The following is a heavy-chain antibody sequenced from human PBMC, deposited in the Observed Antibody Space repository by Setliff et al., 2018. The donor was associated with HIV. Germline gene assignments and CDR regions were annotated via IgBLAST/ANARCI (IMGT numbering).Heavy chain of an antibody. CDR3: ARDNRSGWYYFDY. Sequence: ASVKVSCKASGYTFTSYYMHWGRQAPGQGLEWMGIINPSGGSTSSAQKFQGRVTMTRDTSTSTVYMELSSLRSEDTAVYYCARDNRSGWYYFDYWGQGTLGTVSA. D-gene: IGHD6-19*01. J-gene: IGHJ4*02. CDR1: GYTFTSYY. CDR2: INPSGGST. V-gene: IGHV1-46*01.